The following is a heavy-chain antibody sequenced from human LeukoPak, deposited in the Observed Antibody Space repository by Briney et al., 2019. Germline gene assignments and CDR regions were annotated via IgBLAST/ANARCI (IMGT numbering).Heavy chain of an antibody. CDR3: AKDPTFIAAAGTMGDY. CDR2: ISGSGGST. V-gene: IGHV3-23*01. CDR1: GFTFSSYA. Sequence: GGSLRLSCAASGFTFSSYAMSWVRQAPGKGLEWVSAISGSGGSTYYADSVKGRFTISRDNSKNTLYLQMNSLRAEDTAVYYCAKDPTFIAAAGTMGDYWGQGTLVTVSS. J-gene: IGHJ4*02. D-gene: IGHD6-13*01.